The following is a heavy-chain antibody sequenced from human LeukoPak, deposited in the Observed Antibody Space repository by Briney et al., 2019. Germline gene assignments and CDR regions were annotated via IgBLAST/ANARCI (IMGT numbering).Heavy chain of an antibody. CDR1: GFTFSSYG. CDR2: ISYDGSNK. CDR3: AKVISGYEEIDY. V-gene: IGHV3-30*18. J-gene: IGHJ4*02. Sequence: GRSLRLSCAASGFTFSSYGMHWVRQAPGKGLEWVAVISYDGSNKYYADSVKGRFTISRDNSKNTLYLQMNSLRAEDTAVYYCAKVISGYEEIDYWGQGTLVTVSS. D-gene: IGHD5-12*01.